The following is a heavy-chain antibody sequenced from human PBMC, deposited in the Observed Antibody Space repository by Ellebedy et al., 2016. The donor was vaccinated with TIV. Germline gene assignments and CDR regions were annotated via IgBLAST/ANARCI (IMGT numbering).Heavy chain of an antibody. J-gene: IGHJ4*02. CDR3: SRDQGSSGYDY. CDR1: GGTFSSYA. D-gene: IGHD3-22*01. Sequence: AASVKVSCKASGGTFSSYAISWVRQAPGQGLEWMGWINPNSGGTNYAQKFQGWVTMTRDTSISTAYMELSRLRSDDTAVYYCSRDQGSSGYDYWGQGTLVTVSS. CDR2: INPNSGGT. V-gene: IGHV1-2*04.